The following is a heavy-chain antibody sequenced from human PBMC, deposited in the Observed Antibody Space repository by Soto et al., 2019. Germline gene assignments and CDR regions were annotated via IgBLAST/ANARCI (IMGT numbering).Heavy chain of an antibody. CDR1: GFSLSTSGVG. CDR3: AHKSSSAYFYC. Sequence: QINLKESGPTLVKPKQTLTLTCSFSGFSLSTSGVGVGWIRQPPGKALEWLALLYWDDDKRYSPSLESRLTITKATSKNQVVLTMTNVDPVDTATYCCAHKSSSAYFYCWGQGTLVTVSS. CDR2: LYWDDDK. V-gene: IGHV2-5*02. J-gene: IGHJ4*02. D-gene: IGHD6-19*01.